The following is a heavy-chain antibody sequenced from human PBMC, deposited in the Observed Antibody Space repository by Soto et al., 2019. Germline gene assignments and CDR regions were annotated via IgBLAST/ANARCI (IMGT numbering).Heavy chain of an antibody. CDR2: IYYSGST. CDR3: ARAPKSGSYYFDY. CDR1: GGSISSYY. V-gene: IGHV4-59*01. D-gene: IGHD1-26*01. Sequence: KASETLSLTCTVSGGSISSYYWSWIRQPPGKGLEWIGYIYYSGSTNYNPSLKSRVTISVDTSKNQFSLKLSSVTAADTAVYYCARAPKSGSYYFDYWGQGTLVTVSS. J-gene: IGHJ4*02.